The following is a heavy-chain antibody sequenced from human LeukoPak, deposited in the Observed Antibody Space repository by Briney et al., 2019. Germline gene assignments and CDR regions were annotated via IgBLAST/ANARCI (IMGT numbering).Heavy chain of an antibody. V-gene: IGHV1-8*01. CDR1: GYTFTRYD. CDR2: MNPNSGNT. CDR3: AITSYSSSWHEPLDY. J-gene: IGHJ4*02. Sequence: ASVKVSCKASGYTFTRYDINWVRQATGQGLEWMGWMNPNSGNTGYAQKFQGRVTMTRNTSISTAYMELSSLRSEDTAVYYCAITSYSSSWHEPLDYWGQGTLVTVSS. D-gene: IGHD6-13*01.